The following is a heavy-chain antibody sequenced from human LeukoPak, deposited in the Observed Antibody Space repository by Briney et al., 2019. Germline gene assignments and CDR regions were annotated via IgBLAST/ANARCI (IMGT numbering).Heavy chain of an antibody. J-gene: IGHJ6*03. CDR1: GYSFISYW. Sequence: GESLKISCKGSGYSFISYWIGWVRQMPGKGLEWMGIIYPGDSDNRYSPSFEGQVTISVDKSTSTAYLQWSSLKASDTAMYYCARQRDYYMDVWGKGTTVTVSS. CDR2: IYPGDSDN. CDR3: ARQRDYYMDV. V-gene: IGHV5-51*01.